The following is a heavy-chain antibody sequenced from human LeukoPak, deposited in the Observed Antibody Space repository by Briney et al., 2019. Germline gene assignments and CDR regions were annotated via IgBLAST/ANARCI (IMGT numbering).Heavy chain of an antibody. V-gene: IGHV3-23*01. CDR1: GFTFSSYA. CDR2: ISGSGGST. J-gene: IGHJ4*02. CDR3: ARDTRDGYNFDY. D-gene: IGHD5-24*01. Sequence: GGSLRLSCAASGFTFSSYAMSWVRQAPGKGLEWVSAISGSGGSTYYADSVKGRFTISRDNSKNTLYLQMNSLRAEDTAVYYCARDTRDGYNFDYWGQGTLVTVSS.